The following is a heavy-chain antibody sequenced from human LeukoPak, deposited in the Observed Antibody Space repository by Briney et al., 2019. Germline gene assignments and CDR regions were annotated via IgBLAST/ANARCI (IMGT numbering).Heavy chain of an antibody. J-gene: IGHJ4*02. V-gene: IGHV3-7*03. CDR3: AKDVLTTVTLPGDY. CDR2: IKQDGSEK. CDR1: GFTFSSYW. D-gene: IGHD4-17*01. Sequence: PGGSLRLSCAASGFTFSSYWMSWVRQAPGKGLEWVASIKQDGSEKYYVDSVKGRCSISRDNAKNSLYLQMSSLRAEDTAVYYCAKDVLTTVTLPGDYWGQGTLVTVSS.